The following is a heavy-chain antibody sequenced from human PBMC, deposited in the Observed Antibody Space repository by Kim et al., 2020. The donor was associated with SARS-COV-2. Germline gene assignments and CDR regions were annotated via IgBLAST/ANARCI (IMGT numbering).Heavy chain of an antibody. V-gene: IGHV3-30*18. Sequence: GGSLRLSCAASGFTFSSYGMHWVRQAPGKGLEWVAVISYDGSNKYYADSVKGRFTISRDNSKNTLSLQMNSLRAEDTAVYYCAKLVDTAMVFDYWGQGTL. CDR3: AKLVDTAMVFDY. D-gene: IGHD5-18*01. CDR2: ISYDGSNK. J-gene: IGHJ4*02. CDR1: GFTFSSYG.